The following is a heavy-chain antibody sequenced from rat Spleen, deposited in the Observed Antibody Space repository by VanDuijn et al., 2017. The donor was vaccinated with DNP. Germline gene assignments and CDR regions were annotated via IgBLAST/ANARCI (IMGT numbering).Heavy chain of an antibody. CDR3: ANYNYYDGTY. D-gene: IGHD1-12*02. J-gene: IGHJ2*01. Sequence: EVQLVETGGGLVQPGRSLKLSCVASGFTFSSYWMYWIRQAPGKGLEWVASINTDGCNTYYPDSVKGRFTISRDNAEDTVYLQMNSLRSEDTATYYCANYNYYDGTYWGQGVMVTVSS. V-gene: IGHV5-58*01. CDR2: INTDGCNT. CDR1: GFTFSSYW.